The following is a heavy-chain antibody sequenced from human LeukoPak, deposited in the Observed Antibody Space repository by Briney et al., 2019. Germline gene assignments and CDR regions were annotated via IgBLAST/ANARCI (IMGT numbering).Heavy chain of an antibody. D-gene: IGHD3-9*01. J-gene: IGHJ4*02. Sequence: GGTLRLSCAASGFTFSSYAMSWVRQAPGKGLEWVSAISGSGGSTYYADSVKGRFTISRDNSKNTLYLQMNSLRAEDTAVYYCAKGVDILTGYYVYYFDYWGQGPLVTVSS. CDR1: GFTFSSYA. CDR3: AKGVDILTGYYVYYFDY. V-gene: IGHV3-23*01. CDR2: ISGSGGST.